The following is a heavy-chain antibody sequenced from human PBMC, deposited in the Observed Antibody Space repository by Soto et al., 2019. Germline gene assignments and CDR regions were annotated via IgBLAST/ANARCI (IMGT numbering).Heavy chain of an antibody. J-gene: IGHJ6*02. CDR1: GYTFIRYG. CDR2: ISGYNGNT. Sequence: GASVKVSCKASGYTFIRYGISWVRQAPGQGLEWMGWISGYNGNTNYAQKDQGRVTMTTDRYTTTAYMELRSLTTDDTAVYYCARYTAVTYNGMDVWGQGTTVTVSS. CDR3: ARYTAVTYNGMDV. D-gene: IGHD2-21*02. V-gene: IGHV1-18*01.